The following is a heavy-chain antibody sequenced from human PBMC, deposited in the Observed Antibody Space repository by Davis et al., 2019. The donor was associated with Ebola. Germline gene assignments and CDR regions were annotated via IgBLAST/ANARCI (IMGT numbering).Heavy chain of an antibody. CDR1: GYTFTSYD. J-gene: IGHJ4*02. CDR2: MNPNSGNT. V-gene: IGHV1-8*01. Sequence: ASVKVSCKASGYTFTSYDINWVRHATGQGLELFGWMNPNSGNTGYAQKFQGRVTMTRNTSISTAYMELSSLRSEDTAVYYCARGVGYDYIWGSYKDYWGQGTLVTVSS. CDR3: ARGVGYDYIWGSYKDY. D-gene: IGHD3-16*01.